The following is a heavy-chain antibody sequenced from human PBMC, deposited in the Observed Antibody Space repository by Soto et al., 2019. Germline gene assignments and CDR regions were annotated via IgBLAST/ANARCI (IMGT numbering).Heavy chain of an antibody. D-gene: IGHD6-13*01. Sequence: PSETLSLTCTVSGGSISSGDYYWSWIRQPPGKGLEWIGYIYYSGSTNYNPSLKSRVTISVDTSKNQFSLKLSSVTAADTAVYYCARQLGMYNWFDPWGQGTLVTVSS. CDR2: IYYSGST. CDR1: GGSISSGDYY. J-gene: IGHJ5*02. CDR3: ARQLGMYNWFDP. V-gene: IGHV4-30-4*01.